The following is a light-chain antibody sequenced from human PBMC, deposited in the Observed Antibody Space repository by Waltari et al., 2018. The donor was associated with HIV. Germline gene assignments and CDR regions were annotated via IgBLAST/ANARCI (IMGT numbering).Light chain of an antibody. V-gene: IGKV1-5*03. J-gene: IGKJ2*01. CDR3: QQYNSHSYA. CDR1: QIINNW. Sequence: DVQMTQSPSTLSAGVGDKVTITCRASQIINNWLAWYQQKPGKPPKLLIYKTSYLESGVPSRFSGSGSGADFTLIIDGLQPDGFATYYCQQYNSHSYAFGQGTKVDVK. CDR2: KTS.